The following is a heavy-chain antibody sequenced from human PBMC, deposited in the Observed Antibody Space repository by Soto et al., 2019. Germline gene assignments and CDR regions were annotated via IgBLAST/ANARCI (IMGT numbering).Heavy chain of an antibody. Sequence: GASLKISCEGSGYSFTSYWISWVRQMPGKGLEWMGRIDPSDSYTNYSPSFQGHVTISADKSISTAYLQWSSLKASDTAMYYCARTGYDFWSGYYKDYWGQGTLVTVSS. J-gene: IGHJ4*02. CDR1: GYSFTSYW. CDR3: ARTGYDFWSGYYKDY. D-gene: IGHD3-3*01. V-gene: IGHV5-10-1*01. CDR2: IDPSDSYT.